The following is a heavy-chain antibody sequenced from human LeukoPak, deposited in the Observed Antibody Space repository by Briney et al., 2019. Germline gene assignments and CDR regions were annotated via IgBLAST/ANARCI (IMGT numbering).Heavy chain of an antibody. CDR3: ARRVVITPRTIAAFDY. CDR2: IYYSGST. CDR1: GGSISSSSYY. Sequence: SETLSLTCTVSGGSISSSSYYWGWIRQPSGKGLEWIESIYYSGSTYYNPSLKSRVTISVDTSKNQFSLKLSSVTAADTAVYYCARRVVITPRTIAAFDYWGQGTLVTVSS. D-gene: IGHD3-9*01. J-gene: IGHJ4*02. V-gene: IGHV4-39*01.